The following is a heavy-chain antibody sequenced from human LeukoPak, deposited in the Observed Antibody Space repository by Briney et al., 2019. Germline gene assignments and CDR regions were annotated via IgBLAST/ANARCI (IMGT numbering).Heavy chain of an antibody. CDR1: GGSISSNY. Sequence: PSETLSLTCTVSGGSISSNYWSWIRQPPGKGLEWIGYIYYSGSTNYNPSLKSRVTISVDTSKNQFSLKLSSVTAEDTAVYYCARRAYSNYAFDPWGQGTLVTVSS. V-gene: IGHV4-59*01. CDR3: ARRAYSNYAFDP. J-gene: IGHJ5*02. D-gene: IGHD4-11*01. CDR2: IYYSGST.